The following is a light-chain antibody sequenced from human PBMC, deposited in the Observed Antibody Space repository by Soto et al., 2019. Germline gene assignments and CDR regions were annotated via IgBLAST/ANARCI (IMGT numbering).Light chain of an antibody. V-gene: IGKV1-39*01. CDR2: AAS. CDR1: QYIVRY. CDR3: QQIYTIPLT. Sequence: DIQMTQKPSSLSASVGDRVTITCRAGQYIVRYLNWYQQKPGKAPKLLIYAASSLQSGVPPRFSGGGGGTDFTLTISSLQPEDFASYYCQQIYTIPLTFGGGTKVEI. J-gene: IGKJ4*01.